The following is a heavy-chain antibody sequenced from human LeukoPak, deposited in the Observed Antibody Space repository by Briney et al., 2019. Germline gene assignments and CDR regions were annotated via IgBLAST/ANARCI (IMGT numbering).Heavy chain of an antibody. CDR3: ARAHYASSNIKVPFDV. J-gene: IGHJ6*04. D-gene: IGHD3-22*01. V-gene: IGHV3-33*01. CDR1: GFTFSGYG. Sequence: SGGSLRLSCAASGFTFSGYGMHWVRQAPGKGLEWVAIIWYDGSNKYYADSVKGRFTISRDNSKTTLYLQMSSLSFEDTAVYYCARAHYASSNIKVPFDVWGKGTTVTVSS. CDR2: IWYDGSNK.